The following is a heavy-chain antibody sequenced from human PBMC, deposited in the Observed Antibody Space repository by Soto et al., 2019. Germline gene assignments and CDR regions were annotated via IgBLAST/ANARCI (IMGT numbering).Heavy chain of an antibody. Sequence: ASVKVSCKVSGYTLTELSMHWVRQAPGKGLEWMGGFDPEDGETIYAQKFQGRVTMTEDTSTDTAYMELSSLRSEDTAVYYCETVTGWNSSFDPWGQGPLVTVSS. D-gene: IGHD1-7*01. V-gene: IGHV1-24*01. CDR1: GYTLTELS. CDR3: ETVTGWNSSFDP. CDR2: FDPEDGET. J-gene: IGHJ5*02.